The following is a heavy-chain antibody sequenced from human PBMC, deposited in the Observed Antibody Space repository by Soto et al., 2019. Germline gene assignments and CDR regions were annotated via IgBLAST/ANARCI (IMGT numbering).Heavy chain of an antibody. D-gene: IGHD5-18*01. J-gene: IGHJ4*02. CDR2: SHQSGNT. Sequence: QVQLQESGPGLVKPSWTLSLTCAVSGVSIGSHDWWTWVRQPPGKGLEWIGESHQSGNTNYNSSLESRVTISRDKSKNPFSLQLSSVPVADTAVYYCATRDTGRVYWGQGTLVTVSS. V-gene: IGHV4-4*02. CDR1: GVSIGSHDW. CDR3: ATRDTGRVY.